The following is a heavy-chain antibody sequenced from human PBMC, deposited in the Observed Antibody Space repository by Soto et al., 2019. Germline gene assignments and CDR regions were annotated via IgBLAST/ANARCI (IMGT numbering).Heavy chain of an antibody. V-gene: IGHV4-30-2*01. D-gene: IGHD4-4*01. J-gene: IGHJ6*02. CDR2: IYHSGST. Sequence: QLQLQESGSGLVKPSQTLSLTCAVSGGSIGSGGYSWSWIRQPPGKGLEWIGYIYHSGSTYYNPSLKSRVTISVDRSKNQFSLKLSSVTAADTAVYYCARVTTVTDYYYYYGMDVWGQGTTVTVSS. CDR3: ARVTTVTDYYYYYGMDV. CDR1: GGSIGSGGYS.